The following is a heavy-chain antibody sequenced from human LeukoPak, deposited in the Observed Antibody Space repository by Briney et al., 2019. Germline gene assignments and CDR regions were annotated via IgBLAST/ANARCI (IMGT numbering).Heavy chain of an antibody. D-gene: IGHD5-24*01. Sequence: ASVKVSCKVSGYTLTELSMHWVRQAPGKGLEWMGGFDPEDGETIYAQKFQGRVTMTEDTSTDTAYMELSSLRSEDTAVYYCATDLRDGYNLWYWGQGTLATVSS. V-gene: IGHV1-24*01. CDR3: ATDLRDGYNLWY. CDR2: FDPEDGET. CDR1: GYTLTELS. J-gene: IGHJ4*02.